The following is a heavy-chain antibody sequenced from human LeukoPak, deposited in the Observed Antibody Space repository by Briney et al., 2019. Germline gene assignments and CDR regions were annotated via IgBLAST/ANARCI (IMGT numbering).Heavy chain of an antibody. CDR2: INPNSGGT. CDR1: GYTFTGYY. J-gene: IGHJ4*02. Sequence: GASVKVSCKTSGYTFTGYYMHWVRQAPGQGLEWMGWINPNSGGTNYAQKFQGRVTMTRDTSISTAYMELSRLRSDDTAVYYCARAGRTQFDYGEPQGFDYWGQGTLVTVSS. D-gene: IGHD4-17*01. V-gene: IGHV1-2*02. CDR3: ARAGRTQFDYGEPQGFDY.